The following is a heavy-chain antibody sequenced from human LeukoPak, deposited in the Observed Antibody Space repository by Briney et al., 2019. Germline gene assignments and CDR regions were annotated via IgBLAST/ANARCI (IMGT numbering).Heavy chain of an antibody. J-gene: IGHJ2*01. CDR2: IYTSGST. CDR1: GGSISRYY. Sequence: SETLSLTCTVSGGSISRYYWSWIRQPAGKGLEWIGRIYTSGSTNYNPSLKSRVTISVDKSKNQFSLKLSSVTAADPAVYYWARSDGDYPEYFDLWGRGTLVTVSS. D-gene: IGHD4-17*01. V-gene: IGHV4-4*07. CDR3: ARSDGDYPEYFDL.